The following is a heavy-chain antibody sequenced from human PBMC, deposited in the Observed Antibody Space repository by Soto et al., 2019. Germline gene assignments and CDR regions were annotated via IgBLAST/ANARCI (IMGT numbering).Heavy chain of an antibody. D-gene: IGHD3-22*01. V-gene: IGHV3-23*01. CDR3: ESYYDSSGYFSTYYFDY. CDR2: ISGSGGST. CDR1: GFTFSSYA. J-gene: IGHJ4*02. Sequence: GGSLRLSCAASGFTFSSYAMSWVRQAPGKGLEWVSAISGSGGSTYYADSVKGRFTISRDNSKNTLYLQMNSLRAEDTAVYYCESYYDSSGYFSTYYFDYWGQGTLVTVSS.